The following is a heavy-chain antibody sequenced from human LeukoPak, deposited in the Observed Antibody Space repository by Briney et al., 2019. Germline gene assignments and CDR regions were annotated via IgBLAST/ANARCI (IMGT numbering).Heavy chain of an antibody. V-gene: IGHV4-4*07. Sequence: SETLSLTCTVSGGSISSYYWSWIRQPPGKGLEWIGRIYTSGSTNYNPSLKSRVTMSVDTSKNQFSLKLSSVTAADTAVYYCARETESRYFHDYGDYDYNWFDPWGQGTLVTVSS. CDR2: IYTSGST. CDR1: GGSISSYY. D-gene: IGHD4-17*01. CDR3: ARETESRYFHDYGDYDYNWFDP. J-gene: IGHJ5*02.